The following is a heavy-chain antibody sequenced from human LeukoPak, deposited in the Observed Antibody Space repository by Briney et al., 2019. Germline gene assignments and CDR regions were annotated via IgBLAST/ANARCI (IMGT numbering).Heavy chain of an antibody. V-gene: IGHV1-69*05. CDR3: ARVGRHESPHFDP. J-gene: IGHJ5*02. CDR2: IIPIFGTA. Sequence: SVKVSCKASGGTFSSYAISWVRQAPGQGLEWMGGIIPIFGTANYAQKFQGRVTITTDESTSTAYMELSSLRSEDTAAYYCARVGRHESPHFDPWGQGTLVTVSS. CDR1: GGTFSSYA.